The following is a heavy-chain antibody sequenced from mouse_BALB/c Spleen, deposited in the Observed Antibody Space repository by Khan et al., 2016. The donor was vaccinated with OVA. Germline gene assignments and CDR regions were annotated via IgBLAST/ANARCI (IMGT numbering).Heavy chain of an antibody. V-gene: IGHV3-2*02. CDR1: GYSITSDYA. CDR3: ARWFTY. Sequence: EVELVESGPGLVKPSQSLSLTCTVTGYSITSDYAWNWIRQFPGNKLEWMGYISYSGSTTYNPSLKSRISITRDTSKNQFFLQLNSVTTEDTATYYCARWFTYWGQGTLVTFSA. J-gene: IGHJ3*01. CDR2: ISYSGST.